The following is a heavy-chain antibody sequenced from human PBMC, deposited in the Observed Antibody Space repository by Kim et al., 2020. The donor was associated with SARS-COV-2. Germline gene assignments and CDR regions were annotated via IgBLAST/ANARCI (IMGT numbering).Heavy chain of an antibody. CDR2: ISGDGNTP. D-gene: IGHD3-10*01. Sequence: GGSLRLSCSASVFIFTGYTMHWVRQAPGKRPEYVSAISGDGNTPLYAESLKDRFIISRDNSKNTIYLQMTSLTTEDTAVYYCVRDYWSYDYWGQGTLVTVSS. CDR3: VRDYWSYDY. V-gene: IGHV3-64D*06. CDR1: VFIFTGYT. J-gene: IGHJ4*02.